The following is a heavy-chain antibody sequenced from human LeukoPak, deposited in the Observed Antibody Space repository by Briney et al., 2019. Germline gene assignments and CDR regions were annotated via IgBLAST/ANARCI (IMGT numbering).Heavy chain of an antibody. J-gene: IGHJ4*02. CDR2: ISYDGSNK. V-gene: IGHV3-30-3*01. CDR1: GFTFSSYW. D-gene: IGHD6-13*01. Sequence: GGSLRLSCAASGFTFSSYWMSWVRQAPGKGLEWVAVISYDGSNKYYADSVKGRFTISRDNSKNTLYLQMNSLRAEDTAVYYCARDQGYSSSRYNTDYWGQGTLVTVSS. CDR3: ARDQGYSSSRYNTDY.